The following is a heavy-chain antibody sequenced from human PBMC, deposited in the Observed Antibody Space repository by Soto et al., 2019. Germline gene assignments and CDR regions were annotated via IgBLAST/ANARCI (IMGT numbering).Heavy chain of an antibody. D-gene: IGHD4-17*01. CDR3: ARGSEWGDYEEPLNWFDP. Sequence: ASVKVSCKASGYTFTSYGISWVRQAHGQGLEWMGWISAYNGNTNYAQKLQGRVTMTTDTSTSTAYMELRSLRSDDTAVYYCARGSEWGDYEEPLNWFDPWGQGTLVTVSS. J-gene: IGHJ5*02. CDR1: GYTFTSYG. V-gene: IGHV1-18*01. CDR2: ISAYNGNT.